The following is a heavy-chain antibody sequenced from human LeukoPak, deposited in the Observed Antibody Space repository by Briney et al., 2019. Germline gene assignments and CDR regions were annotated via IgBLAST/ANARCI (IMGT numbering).Heavy chain of an antibody. Sequence: GGSLRLSCAASGFTFKNYAMQWVRQSPGKGLEWVAAISHDGTNQNVADSVKGRFTVSGDNSKNTMYLQMNSLRAEDTAVYYCARETSARGVSTHWGQGTLVTVSS. V-gene: IGHV3-30*04. CDR1: GFTFKNYA. CDR2: ISHDGTNQ. CDR3: ARETSARGVSTH. J-gene: IGHJ4*02. D-gene: IGHD3-10*01.